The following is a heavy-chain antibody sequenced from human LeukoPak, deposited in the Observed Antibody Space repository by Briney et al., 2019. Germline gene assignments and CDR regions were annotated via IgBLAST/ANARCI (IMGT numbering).Heavy chain of an antibody. V-gene: IGHV1-69*13. D-gene: IGHD6-13*01. CDR2: IIPIFGTA. CDR3: ARNLDSSWHYYFDY. CDR1: GGTLSSYA. Sequence: ASVNVSCKASGGTLSSYAISWVGQAPGQGLEWMGGIIPIFGTAKSAQKLQGRVTITPDESPSTAYMELSSLRSEDTAVYYCARNLDSSWHYYFDYWGQGTLVTVSS. J-gene: IGHJ4*02.